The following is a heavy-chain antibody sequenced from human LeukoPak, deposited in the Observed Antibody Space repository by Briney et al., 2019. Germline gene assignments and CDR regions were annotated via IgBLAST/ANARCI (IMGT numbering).Heavy chain of an antibody. D-gene: IGHD5-24*01. CDR3: ARTYRNGDKFCSVY. CDR2: INQDGSEK. CDR1: GFTFSNYW. Sequence: PGGSLRLSCAASGFTFSNYWINWVRQAPRKGLEWVANINQDGSEKYYVDSVKGRFTISRDNAKDSLYLQMSSLRAEDTAVYYCARTYRNGDKFCSVYWGQGTLVTVSS. J-gene: IGHJ4*02. V-gene: IGHV3-7*01.